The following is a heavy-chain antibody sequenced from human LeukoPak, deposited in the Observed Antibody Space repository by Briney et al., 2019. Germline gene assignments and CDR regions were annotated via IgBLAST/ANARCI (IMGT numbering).Heavy chain of an antibody. V-gene: IGHV1-2*02. D-gene: IGHD2-2*02. CDR1: GYTFTGYY. CDR3: ARDLCSSTSCYTDY. CDR2: INPNSGAT. Sequence: ASLKVSCKASGYTFTGYYMHWVRQAPGQGLEWMGWINPNSGATNYAQKFQGRVTMTRDTSISTAYMELSRLRSDDTAVYYCARDLCSSTSCYTDYWGQGTLVTVSS. J-gene: IGHJ4*02.